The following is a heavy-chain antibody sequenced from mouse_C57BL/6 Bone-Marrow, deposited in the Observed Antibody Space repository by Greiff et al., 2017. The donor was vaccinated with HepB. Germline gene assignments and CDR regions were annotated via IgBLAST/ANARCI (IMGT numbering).Heavy chain of an antibody. CDR3: ARITKGAMDY. CDR1: GFTFSDYY. V-gene: IGHV5-16*01. J-gene: IGHJ4*01. Sequence: EVKLMESEGGLVQPGSSMKLSCTASGFTFSDYYMAWVRQVPEKGLEWVANINYDGGSTYYLDSLKSRFIISRDNAKNILYLQMSSLKSEDTATYYCARITKGAMDYWGQGTSVTVSS. CDR2: INYDGGST. D-gene: IGHD1-1*01.